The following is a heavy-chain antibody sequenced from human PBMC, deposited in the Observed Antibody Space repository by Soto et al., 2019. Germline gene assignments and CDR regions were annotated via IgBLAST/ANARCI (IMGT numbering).Heavy chain of an antibody. CDR3: ARGSGGSDIVVVVAATPYWFDP. J-gene: IGHJ5*02. CDR2: INHSGST. Sequence: SETLSLTCAVYGGSFSGYYWSWIRQPPGKGLEWIGEINHSGSTNYNPSLKSRVTISVDTSKNQFSLKLSSVTAADTAVYYCARGSGGSDIVVVVAATPYWFDPWGQGTLVTVSS. V-gene: IGHV4-34*01. D-gene: IGHD2-15*01. CDR1: GGSFSGYY.